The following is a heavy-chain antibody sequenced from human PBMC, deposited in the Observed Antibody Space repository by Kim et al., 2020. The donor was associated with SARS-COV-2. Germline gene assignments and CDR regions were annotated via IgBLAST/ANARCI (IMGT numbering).Heavy chain of an antibody. D-gene: IGHD6-6*01. CDR3: ARDHRRIAARPRLYGMDV. J-gene: IGHJ6*02. Sequence: SQTLSLTCAISGDSVSSNSAAWNWIRQSPSRGLEWLGRTYYRSKWYNDYAVSVKSRITINPDTSKNQFSLQLNSVTPEDTAVYYCARDHRRIAARPRLYGMDVWGQGTTVTVSS. CDR2: TYYRSKWYN. V-gene: IGHV6-1*01. CDR1: GDSVSSNSAA.